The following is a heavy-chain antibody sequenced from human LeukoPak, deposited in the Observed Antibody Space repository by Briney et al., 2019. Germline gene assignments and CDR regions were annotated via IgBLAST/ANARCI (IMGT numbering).Heavy chain of an antibody. Sequence: GGSLRLSCAASGFTFSDYYMSWIRQAPGKGLEWVSVINNSGGRTYYADSVKGRFTISRDNSKNTLYLQMNSLRAEDTAIYYCVKHGEAFGDSKTDYWGQGTLVTVSS. CDR3: VKHGEAFGDSKTDY. V-gene: IGHV3-23*01. D-gene: IGHD4-17*01. J-gene: IGHJ4*02. CDR1: GFTFSDYY. CDR2: INNSGGRT.